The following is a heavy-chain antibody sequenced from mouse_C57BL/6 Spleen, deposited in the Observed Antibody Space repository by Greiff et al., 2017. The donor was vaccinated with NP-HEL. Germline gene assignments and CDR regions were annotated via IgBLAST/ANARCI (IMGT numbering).Heavy chain of an antibody. V-gene: IGHV1-63*01. CDR1: GYTFTNYW. Sequence: VQLVESGAELVRPGTSVKMSCKASGYTFTNYWIGWAKQRPGHGLEWIGDIYPGGGYTNYNEKFKGKATLTADKSSSTAYMQFSSLTSEDSAIYYCARFDGYYIYYAMDYWGQGTSVTVSS. J-gene: IGHJ4*01. D-gene: IGHD2-3*01. CDR2: IYPGGGYT. CDR3: ARFDGYYIYYAMDY.